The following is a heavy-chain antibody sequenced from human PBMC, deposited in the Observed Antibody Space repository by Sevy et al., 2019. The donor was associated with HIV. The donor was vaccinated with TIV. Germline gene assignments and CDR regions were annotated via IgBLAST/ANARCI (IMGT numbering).Heavy chain of an antibody. D-gene: IGHD2-8*01. Sequence: GGSLRLSCAASGFTFSKYSTSWVHQPPGKGLEWVSTLSFGCGEINHADSVKGRFTISRDNSKNSLYLQMNNLRAEDTAVYYCAREGCTKPHDYWGQGTLVTVSS. CDR1: GFTFSKYS. J-gene: IGHJ4*02. CDR3: AREGCTKPHDY. CDR2: LSFGCGEI. V-gene: IGHV3-23*01.